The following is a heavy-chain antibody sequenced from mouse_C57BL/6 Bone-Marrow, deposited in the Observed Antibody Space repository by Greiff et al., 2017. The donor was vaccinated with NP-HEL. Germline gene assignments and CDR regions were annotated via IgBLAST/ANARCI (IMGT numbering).Heavy chain of an antibody. CDR2: ILPGSGST. D-gene: IGHD2-4*01. CDR1: GYTFTGYW. CDR3: ARSGYDYPYWYFDV. J-gene: IGHJ1*03. Sequence: IQQSGAELMKPGASVKLSCKATGYTFTGYWIEWVKQRPGHGLEWIGEILPGSGSTNYNEKFKGKATFTADTSSNTAYMQLSSLTTEDSAIYYCARSGYDYPYWYFDVWGTGTTVTVSS. V-gene: IGHV1-9*01.